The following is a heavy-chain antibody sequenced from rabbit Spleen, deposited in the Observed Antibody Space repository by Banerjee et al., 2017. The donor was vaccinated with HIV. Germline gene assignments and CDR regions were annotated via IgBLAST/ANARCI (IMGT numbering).Heavy chain of an antibody. CDR3: ARNYVNAFDP. J-gene: IGHJ2*01. V-gene: IGHV1S40*01. CDR2: IYGDRGGST. Sequence: QSLEESGGDLVKPEGSLTLTCTASGFSFSSSYYMCWVRQAPGKGLECIACIYGDRGGSTYYANWAKGRFTISRTSSTTVTLEMTSLTAADTATYFCARNYVNAFDPWGPGTLVTVS. D-gene: IGHD1-1*01. CDR1: GFSFSSSYY.